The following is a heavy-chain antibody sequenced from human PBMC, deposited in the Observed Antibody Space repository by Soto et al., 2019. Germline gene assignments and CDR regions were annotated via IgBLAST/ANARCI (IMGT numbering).Heavy chain of an antibody. CDR3: SREVLSNHDYYGFDI. CDR2: INTDGRAT. CDR1: GFSFRSHW. D-gene: IGHD4-4*01. V-gene: IGHV3-74*01. J-gene: IGHJ3*02. Sequence: EVQLVESWGGLVQPGGSLRLSCGASGFSFRSHWMHWVRQAPGKGLMWVSQINTDGRATSYADSVKGRFTISRDNAKNTSYLQMNSLRVEDTAAYSCSREVLSNHDYYGFDIWGQGTLVTVSP.